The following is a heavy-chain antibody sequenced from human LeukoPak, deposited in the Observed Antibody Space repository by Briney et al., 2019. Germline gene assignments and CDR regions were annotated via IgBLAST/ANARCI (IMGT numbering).Heavy chain of an antibody. CDR2: INSDGSTI. D-gene: IGHD6-19*01. V-gene: IGHV3-74*01. CDR3: ARDIVLIAVAVRGSFDI. J-gene: IGHJ3*02. Sequence: GSLRLSCAASGFTFSSYWMHWVRQAPGKGLVWVSRINSDGSTIDYADSVKGRFTISRDNAKNTLYLQMNSLRAEDTALYYCARDIVLIAVAVRGSFDIWGQGTMVTVSS. CDR1: GFTFSSYW.